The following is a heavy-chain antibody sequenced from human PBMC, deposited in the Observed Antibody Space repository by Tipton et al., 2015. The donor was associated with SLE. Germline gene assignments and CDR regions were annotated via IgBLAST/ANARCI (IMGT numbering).Heavy chain of an antibody. CDR3: ARGGNSSSWTDAFDI. V-gene: IGHV3-30*04. D-gene: IGHD6-13*01. J-gene: IGHJ3*02. CDR2: ISYDGSNK. Sequence: SLRLSCAASGFTFSSYAMHWVRQAPGKGLEWVAVISYDGSNKYYADSVKGRFTISRDNSKNTLYLQMNSLRAEDTAVYYCARGGNSSSWTDAFDIWGQGTMVTVSS. CDR1: GFTFSSYA.